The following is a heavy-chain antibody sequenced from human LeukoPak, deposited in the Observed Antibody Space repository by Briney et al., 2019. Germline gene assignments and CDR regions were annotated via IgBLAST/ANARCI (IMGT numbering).Heavy chain of an antibody. J-gene: IGHJ4*02. CDR1: GFAFSNYA. CDR3: AKAVRSMVTGGGYFDS. V-gene: IGHV3-23*01. Sequence: GGSLGLSCAASGFAFSNYAMSWVRQAPGKGLEWVSSLSGGGDSRYYADSVMGRFTISRDNSKNTLYLQMNSLRAEDTAVYYCAKAVRSMVTGGGYFDSWGQGTLVTVSS. CDR2: LSGGGDSR. D-gene: IGHD3-10*01.